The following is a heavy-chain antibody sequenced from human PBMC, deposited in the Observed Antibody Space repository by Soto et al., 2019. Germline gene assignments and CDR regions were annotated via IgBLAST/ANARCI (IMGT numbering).Heavy chain of an antibody. V-gene: IGHV3-33*01. CDR1: GFAFSSFC. CDR2: IWYDGSDK. Sequence: QVQLVESGGDVVQPGTSLRLSCVASGFAFSSFCMHWVRQAPGKGLEWVAIIWYDGSDKYYGDSVKGRFTISRDNSKNTLFLQMNSLRAEDTAVYHCAFGNLSYYFDYWGQGTPVTVSS. CDR3: AFGNLSYYFDY. D-gene: IGHD3-16*01. J-gene: IGHJ4*02.